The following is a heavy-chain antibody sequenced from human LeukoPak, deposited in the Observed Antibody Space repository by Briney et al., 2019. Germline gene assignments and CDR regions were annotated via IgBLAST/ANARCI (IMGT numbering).Heavy chain of an antibody. Sequence: PGRSLRLSCEASGFTFSSYDMHWVRQAPGKGLEWVTVISYDGSNKHYGDSVKGRFTISRDNSKNTLYLKMNSLRAEDTAVYYCAKEGSNGDFDYWGQGTLVTVSS. V-gene: IGHV3-30*18. CDR2: ISYDGSNK. D-gene: IGHD1-26*01. CDR3: AKEGSNGDFDY. CDR1: GFTFSSYD. J-gene: IGHJ4*02.